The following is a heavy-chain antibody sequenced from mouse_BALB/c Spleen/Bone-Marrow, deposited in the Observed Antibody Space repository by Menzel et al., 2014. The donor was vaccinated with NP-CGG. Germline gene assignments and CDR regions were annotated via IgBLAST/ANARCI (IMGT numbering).Heavy chain of an antibody. D-gene: IGHD1-1*01. CDR1: GFNIKDTY. J-gene: IGHJ2*01. Sequence: EVQGVESGAELVKPGASVKLSCTASGFNIKDTYMHWVKQRPEQGLEWIGRIDPANDNTKYDPKFQGKATITADTSSNTAYLQLSSLTSEDTAVYYCARYYYGSSLFDYWGQGTTLTVSS. CDR2: IDPANDNT. V-gene: IGHV14-3*02. CDR3: ARYYYGSSLFDY.